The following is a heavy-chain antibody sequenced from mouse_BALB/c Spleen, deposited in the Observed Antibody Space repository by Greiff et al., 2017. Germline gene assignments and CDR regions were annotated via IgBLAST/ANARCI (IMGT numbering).Heavy chain of an antibody. Sequence: QVQLKQSEAELARPGASVKLSCKASGYTFTSYWMQWVKQRPGQGLEWIGAIYPGDGDTRYTQKFKGKATLTADKSSSTAYMQLSSLASEDSAVYYCARMITTDYYAMDYWGQGTSVTVSS. V-gene: IGHV1-87*01. J-gene: IGHJ4*01. CDR3: ARMITTDYYAMDY. D-gene: IGHD2-4*01. CDR1: GYTFTSYW. CDR2: IYPGDGDT.